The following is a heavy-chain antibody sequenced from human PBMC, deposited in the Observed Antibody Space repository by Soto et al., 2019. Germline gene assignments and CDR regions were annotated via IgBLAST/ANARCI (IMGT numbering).Heavy chain of an antibody. V-gene: IGHV1-2*04. D-gene: IGHD2-8*01. CDR2: INPNSGGT. J-gene: IGHJ6*02. Sequence: ASVKVSCKASGYTFTGYYMHWVRQAPGQGLEWMGWINPNSGGTNYAQKFQGWVTMTRDTSISTAYMELSRLRSDDTAVYYCARDTGPYGPKYYYYGMDVWGQGTTVTV. CDR1: GYTFTGYY. CDR3: ARDTGPYGPKYYYYGMDV.